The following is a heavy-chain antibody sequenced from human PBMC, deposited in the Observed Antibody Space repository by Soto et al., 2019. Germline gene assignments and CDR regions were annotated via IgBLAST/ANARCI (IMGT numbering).Heavy chain of an antibody. Sequence: XXTLSLPCTVCGGSISKCYWRWIPQPPGKGLECIGCVYNGATTSYTPSLKSRVTISVDTSKNQFSLKLTSVTAAHTAVYYCATSGYCSRTSCYSFDYWGQGVLVTVS. D-gene: IGHD2-2*01. CDR2: VYNGATT. J-gene: IGHJ4*02. V-gene: IGHV4-4*09. CDR1: GGSISKCY. CDR3: ATSGYCSRTSCYSFDY.